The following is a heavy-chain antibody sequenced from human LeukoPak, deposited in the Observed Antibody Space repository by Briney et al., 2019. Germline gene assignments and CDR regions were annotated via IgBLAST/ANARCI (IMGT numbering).Heavy chain of an antibody. J-gene: IGHJ4*02. V-gene: IGHV5-51*01. CDR3: ARTGYCSSTSCYGGTDY. CDR2: IYPGDSDT. CDR1: GYSFTSYW. Sequence: GESLKISCKGSGYSFTSYWIGWVRQMPGKGLEWMGIIYPGDSDTRYSPSFQGQVTISADKSISTAYLQWSSLKASDTAMYYCARTGYCSSTSCYGGTDYWGQGTLVTVSS. D-gene: IGHD2-2*01.